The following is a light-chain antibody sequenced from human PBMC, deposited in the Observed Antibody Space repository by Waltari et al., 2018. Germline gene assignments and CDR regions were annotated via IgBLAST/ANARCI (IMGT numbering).Light chain of an antibody. CDR3: QTGGHGTWV. V-gene: IGLV4-69*01. J-gene: IGLJ3*02. CDR2: VNSDGSH. CDR1: SGYSSHV. Sequence: LVLTQSPSASASLGASVKLTCTLSSGYSSHVIAWLQPQPGKGPRYLMKVNSDGSHRKGDDIPDRFSASNSGTEYYLTISSLQSEDEADYYCQTGGHGTWVFGGGTKLTVL.